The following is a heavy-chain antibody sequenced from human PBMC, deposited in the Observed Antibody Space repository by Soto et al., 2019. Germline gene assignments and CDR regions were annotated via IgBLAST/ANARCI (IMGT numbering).Heavy chain of an antibody. J-gene: IGHJ3*02. CDR1: GFTFSSYA. CDR2: ISGSGGST. Sequence: GGSLRLSCAASGFTFSSYAMSWVRQAPGKGLEWVSAISGSGGSTYYADSVKGRFTISRDNSKNTLYLQMNSLRAEDTAVYYCAKATPRPSLFGELFTLDAFDIWGQGTMVTVSS. CDR3: AKATPRPSLFGELFTLDAFDI. V-gene: IGHV3-23*01. D-gene: IGHD3-10*02.